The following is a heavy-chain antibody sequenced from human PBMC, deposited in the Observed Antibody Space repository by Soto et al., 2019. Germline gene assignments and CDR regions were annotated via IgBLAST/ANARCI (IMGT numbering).Heavy chain of an antibody. Sequence: GSLRLSCAASGFTFSSYSMNWVRQAPGKGLEWVSSISSSSSYIYYADSVKGRFTISRDNAKNSLYLQMNSLRAEDTAVYYCASQYCSSTSCLFDYWGQGTLVTVSS. CDR1: GFTFSSYS. J-gene: IGHJ4*02. CDR3: ASQYCSSTSCLFDY. V-gene: IGHV3-21*01. CDR2: ISSSSSYI. D-gene: IGHD2-2*01.